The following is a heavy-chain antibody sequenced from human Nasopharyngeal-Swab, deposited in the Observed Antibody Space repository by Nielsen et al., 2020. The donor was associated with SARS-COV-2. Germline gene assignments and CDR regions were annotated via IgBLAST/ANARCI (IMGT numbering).Heavy chain of an antibody. V-gene: IGHV3-21*01. J-gene: IGHJ6*02. CDR1: GFTFSSYS. CDR2: ISSSSSYI. Sequence: GESLKISCAASGFTFSSYSMNWVRQAPGKGLEWVSSISSSSSYIYYADSVKGLFTISRDNSKNTLYLQMNSLRVEDTAVYYCGRDNYGMDVWGQGTTVTVSS. CDR3: GRDNYGMDV.